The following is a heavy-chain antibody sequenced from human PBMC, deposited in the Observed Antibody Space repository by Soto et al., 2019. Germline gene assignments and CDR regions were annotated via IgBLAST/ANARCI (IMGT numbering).Heavy chain of an antibody. CDR2: FDPEDGET. Sequence: ASVKVSCKVSGYTLTELSMHWVRQAPGKGLEWMGGFDPEDGETIYAQKFQGRVTMTEDTSTDTAYMELSSLRSEDTAVYYCATRDSSGYYLAFDPWGQGTLLTVSS. CDR3: ATRDSSGYYLAFDP. J-gene: IGHJ5*02. V-gene: IGHV1-24*01. D-gene: IGHD3-22*01. CDR1: GYTLTELS.